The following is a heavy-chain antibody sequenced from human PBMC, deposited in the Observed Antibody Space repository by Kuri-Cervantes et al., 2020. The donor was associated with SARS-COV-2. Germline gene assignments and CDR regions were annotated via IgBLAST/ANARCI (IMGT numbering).Heavy chain of an antibody. CDR2: ISYDGSNK. D-gene: IGHD7-27*01. J-gene: IGHJ4*02. CDR1: GFTFSSYA. CDR3: AKDPSNWGYFDY. Sequence: GESLKISCVASGFTFSSYAMHWVRQAPGKGLEWVAVISYDGSNKYYADSVKGRFTISRDNSKNTLYLQMNSLRAEDTAVYYCAKDPSNWGYFDYWGQGTLVTVSS. V-gene: IGHV3-30-3*01.